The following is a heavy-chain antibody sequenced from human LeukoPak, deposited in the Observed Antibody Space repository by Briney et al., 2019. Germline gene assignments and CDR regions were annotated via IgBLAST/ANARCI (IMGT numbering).Heavy chain of an antibody. Sequence: ASVKVSCKVSGYTLTELSMHWVRQAPGKGLEWMGGFDPEDGETIYAQKFQGRVTMTEDTSTDTAYMELSSLRSEDTAVYYCATGIYDILTGNRIIDGFDIWGQGTMVTVSS. J-gene: IGHJ3*02. CDR1: GYTLTELS. D-gene: IGHD3-9*01. CDR2: FDPEDGET. CDR3: ATGIYDILTGNRIIDGFDI. V-gene: IGHV1-24*01.